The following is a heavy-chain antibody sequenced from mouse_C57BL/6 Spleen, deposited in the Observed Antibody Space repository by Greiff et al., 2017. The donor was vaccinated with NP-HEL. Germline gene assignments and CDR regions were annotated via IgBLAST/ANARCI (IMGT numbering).Heavy chain of an antibody. CDR2: IHPNSGST. J-gene: IGHJ2*01. V-gene: IGHV1-64*01. Sequence: QVQLQQPGAELVKPGASVKLSCKASGYTFTSYWMHWVKQRPGQGLEWIGMIHPNSGSTNYNEKFKSKATLTVDKSSSTAYMQLSSLTSEDSAVYYCASNGNYGCFFDYWGQGTTLTVSS. CDR1: GYTFTSYW. CDR3: ASNGNYGCFFDY. D-gene: IGHD2-1*01.